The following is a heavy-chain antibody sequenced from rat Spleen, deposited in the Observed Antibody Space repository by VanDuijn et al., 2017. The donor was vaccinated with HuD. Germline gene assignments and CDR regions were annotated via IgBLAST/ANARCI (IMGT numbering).Heavy chain of an antibody. D-gene: IGHD1-2*01. CDR3: SREGTIAAFAY. CDR1: GWSFSDVY. Sequence: EVELVESDGGLVQPGGSLNLSCGASGWSFSDVYMACVLQAPTKGLGGVATVSYDDSSTYYRDSVKGRFTVSRDNAESTRYLQMNSLRSEDTATYYCSREGTIAAFAYWGQGVMVTVSS. V-gene: IGHV5-29*01. J-gene: IGHJ2*01. CDR2: VSYDDSST.